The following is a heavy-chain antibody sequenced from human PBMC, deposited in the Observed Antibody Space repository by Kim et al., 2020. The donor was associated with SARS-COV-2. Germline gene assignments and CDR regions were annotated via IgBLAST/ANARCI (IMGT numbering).Heavy chain of an antibody. CDR1: GFTFSSFG. CDR2: ICFDGINK. J-gene: IGHJ4*02. D-gene: IGHD2-2*01. V-gene: IGHV3-33*07. Sequence: GGSLRLSCAASGFTFSSFGMYWVRQAPGKGLESVAVICFDGINKNYADSEKGRFTISSDNSMNLLYLQMNSLRPEDTAIYYCVRDGPDGKPVDYWGQGTLVTVSA. CDR3: VRDGPDGKPVDY.